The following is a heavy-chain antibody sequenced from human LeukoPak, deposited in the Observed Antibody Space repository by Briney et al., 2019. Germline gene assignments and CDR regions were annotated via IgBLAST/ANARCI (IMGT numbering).Heavy chain of an antibody. V-gene: IGHV1-46*01. J-gene: IGHJ6*02. D-gene: IGHD6-13*01. CDR2: INPSGGST. CDR1: GYTFTSYY. CDR3: ARDRVYIAAAGTPPYYYGMDV. Sequence: GASVTVSCKASGYTFTSYYMHWVRQAPGQGLEWMGIINPSGGSTSYAQKFQGRVTMTRDTSTSTVYMELSSLRSEDTAVYYCARDRVYIAAAGTPPYYYGMDVWGQGTTVTVSS.